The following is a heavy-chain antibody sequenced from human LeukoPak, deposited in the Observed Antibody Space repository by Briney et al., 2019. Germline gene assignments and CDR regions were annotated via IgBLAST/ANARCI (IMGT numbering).Heavy chain of an antibody. Sequence: PGGSLRLSCAASGFTFDDYAMHWVRQAPGKGLEWVSGISWNSGSIGYADSVKGRFTISRDNAKNSLYLQMNSLRAEDTALYYCVVTGFGELLSHFDYWGQGTLVTVSS. D-gene: IGHD3-10*01. CDR1: GFTFDDYA. J-gene: IGHJ4*02. CDR2: ISWNSGSI. V-gene: IGHV3-9*01. CDR3: VVTGFGELLSHFDY.